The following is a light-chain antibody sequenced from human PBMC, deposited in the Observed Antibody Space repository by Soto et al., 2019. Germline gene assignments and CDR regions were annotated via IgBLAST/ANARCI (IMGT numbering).Light chain of an antibody. CDR1: QSVTSSY. Sequence: EIVLTQSPGTLSLSPGERATLSCRASQSVTSSYLAWYQHKPGQIPRLLIYGASIRVAGIPDRFSGSGSGTDFTLTISRLEPEDFAVYYCQQYGSSRTFGQGTQVEIK. CDR2: GAS. V-gene: IGKV3-20*01. CDR3: QQYGSSRT. J-gene: IGKJ1*01.